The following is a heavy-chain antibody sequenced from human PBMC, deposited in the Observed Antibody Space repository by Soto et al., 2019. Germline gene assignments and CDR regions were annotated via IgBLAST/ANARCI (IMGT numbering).Heavy chain of an antibody. CDR1: GGSFSGYY. Sequence: PSETLSLTCAVYGGSFSGYYWSWIRQPPGKGLGWIGEINHSGSTNYNPSLKSRVTISVDTSKNQFSLKLSSVTAADTAVYYCAMARFLEWSPAFDIWGQGTMVTVSS. J-gene: IGHJ3*02. D-gene: IGHD3-3*01. CDR2: INHSGST. V-gene: IGHV4-34*01. CDR3: AMARFLEWSPAFDI.